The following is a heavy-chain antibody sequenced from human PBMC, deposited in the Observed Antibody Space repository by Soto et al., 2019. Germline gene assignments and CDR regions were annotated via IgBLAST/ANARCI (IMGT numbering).Heavy chain of an antibody. J-gene: IGHJ4*02. CDR1: GFTFSDYW. CDR3: ARGYDSSGLPMGY. Sequence: PGGSLRLSCVASGFTFSDYWMHWVRQAPGKGLVWVSRLSFDGISTSYADSVKGRFTISKDNAKNTLYLQMNSLRAEDTAVYYCARGYDSSGLPMGYWGQGT. V-gene: IGHV3-74*01. CDR2: LSFDGIST. D-gene: IGHD3-22*01.